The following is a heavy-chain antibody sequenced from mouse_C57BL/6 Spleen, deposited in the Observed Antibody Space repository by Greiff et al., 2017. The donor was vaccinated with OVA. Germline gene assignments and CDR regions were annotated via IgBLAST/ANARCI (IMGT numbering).Heavy chain of an antibody. Sequence: EVKLMESGEGLVKPGGSLKLSCAASGFTFSSYAMSWVRQTPEKRLEWVAYISSGGDYIYSADTVKGRFTISRDNARNTLYLQMSSLKSEDTAMYYCTREGGSYRAMDYWGQGTSVTVSA. CDR1: GFTFSSYA. CDR2: ISSGGDYI. J-gene: IGHJ4*01. D-gene: IGHD1-1*02. V-gene: IGHV5-9-1*02. CDR3: TREGGSYRAMDY.